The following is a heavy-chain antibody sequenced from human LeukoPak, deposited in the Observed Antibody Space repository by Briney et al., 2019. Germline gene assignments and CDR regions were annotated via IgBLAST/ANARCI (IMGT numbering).Heavy chain of an antibody. CDR1: GFTFSSYA. J-gene: IGHJ4*02. D-gene: IGHD6-19*01. V-gene: IGHV3-23*01. CDR2: ISGGGVSA. Sequence: PGGSLRLSCAASGFTFSSYAMSWVRQARGKGLEWVSAISGGGVSAYYADSVKGRFTISRDNSKNTLYLQMNSLRAEDTAVYYCAKDYSSGWYIDYWGQGTLVTVSS. CDR3: AKDYSSGWYIDY.